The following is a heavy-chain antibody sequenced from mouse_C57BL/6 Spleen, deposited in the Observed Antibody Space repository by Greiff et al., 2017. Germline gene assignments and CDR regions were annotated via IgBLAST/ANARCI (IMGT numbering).Heavy chain of an antibody. Sequence: EVQLQESGAELVRPGASVKLSCTASGFNITDYYMHWVKQRPEQGLEWIGSIDPEDGDTEYAPKFQGKDTMTANTSSNTAYLQLRSLTSEDTAVYYCYTDGYYDYWGQGTTLTVSA. CDR1: GFNITDYY. J-gene: IGHJ2*01. CDR2: IDPEDGDT. CDR3: YTDGYYDY. V-gene: IGHV14-1*01. D-gene: IGHD2-3*01.